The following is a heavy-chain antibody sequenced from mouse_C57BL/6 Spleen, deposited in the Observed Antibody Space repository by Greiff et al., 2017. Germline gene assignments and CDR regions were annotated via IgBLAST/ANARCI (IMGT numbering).Heavy chain of an antibody. V-gene: IGHV5-17*01. Sequence: EVKLVESGGGLVKPGGSLKLSCAASGFTFSDYGMHWVRQAPEKGLEWVAYISSGSSTIYYADTVKGRFTISRDNAKNTLFLQMTSLRSEDTAMYYCARLLGGGAMDDWGQGTSVTVSS. CDR1: GFTFSDYG. D-gene: IGHD4-1*01. J-gene: IGHJ4*01. CDR2: ISSGSSTI. CDR3: ARLLGGGAMDD.